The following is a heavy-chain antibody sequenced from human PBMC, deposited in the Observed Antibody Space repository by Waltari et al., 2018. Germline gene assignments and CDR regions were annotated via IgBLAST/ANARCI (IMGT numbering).Heavy chain of an antibody. CDR2: IKQDGSEK. V-gene: IGHV3-7*01. Sequence: EVQLVESGGGLVQPGGSLRLSCAASGFTFSSYWMSWVRQAPGKGLEWVANIKQDGSEKYYVDSVKGRFTISRDNAKNSLYLQMNSLRAEDTAVYYCARARTYCSSTSCSFYYYYYGMDVWGQGTTVTVSS. CDR1: GFTFSSYW. D-gene: IGHD2-2*01. J-gene: IGHJ6*02. CDR3: ARARTYCSSTSCSFYYYYYGMDV.